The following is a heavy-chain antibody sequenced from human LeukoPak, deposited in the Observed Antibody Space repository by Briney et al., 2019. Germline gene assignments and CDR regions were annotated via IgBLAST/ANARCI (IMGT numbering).Heavy chain of an antibody. J-gene: IGHJ6*02. CDR2: ISGSVGST. V-gene: IGHV3-23*01. CDR1: GFTFSSYA. Sequence: GGSLRLSCAASGFTFSSYAMSWVRQAPGKGLEWVSAISGSVGSTYYADSVKGRFTISRDNSKNTLYVQMNSLRAEDTAVYYCAKDRSVVAAVYYYYGMDVWGQGTTVTVSS. CDR3: AKDRSVVAAVYYYYGMDV. D-gene: IGHD2-15*01.